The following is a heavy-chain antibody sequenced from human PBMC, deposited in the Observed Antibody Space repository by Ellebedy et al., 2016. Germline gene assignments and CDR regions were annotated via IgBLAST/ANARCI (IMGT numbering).Heavy chain of an antibody. CDR2: IYTSGNT. D-gene: IGHD5-24*01. Sequence: SETLSLXCTVSGGSINSGAYYWSWIRQSAGKGLEWIGRIYTSGNTIYNPSLKSRVTMSIDASKNHFSLDLSSVTAADTAVYYCASLTIPGGSDYWGQGALVTVSS. V-gene: IGHV4-61*02. J-gene: IGHJ4*02. CDR1: GGSINSGAYY. CDR3: ASLTIPGGSDY.